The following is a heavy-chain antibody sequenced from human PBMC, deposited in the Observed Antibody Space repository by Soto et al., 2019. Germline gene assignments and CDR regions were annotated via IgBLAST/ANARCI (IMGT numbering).Heavy chain of an antibody. CDR1: GDSIGRYY. J-gene: IGHJ4*02. D-gene: IGHD3-10*01. CDR2: LYYTERT. CDR3: LRVPSLWLGDLI. V-gene: IGHV4-59*01. Sequence: SETLSLTCAVSGDSIGRYYWSWIRRPPGKELEWIGYLYYTERTMYNPSLGSRVSISVDTSKNQFSLNLRSVTAADTAVYYCLRVPSLWLGDLIWGQGILVTVSS.